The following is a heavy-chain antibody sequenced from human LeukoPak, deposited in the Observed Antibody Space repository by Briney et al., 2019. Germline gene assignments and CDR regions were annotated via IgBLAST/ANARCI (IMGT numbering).Heavy chain of an antibody. CDR3: AREGTEMATNDY. J-gene: IGHJ4*02. D-gene: IGHD5-24*01. Sequence: ASVTVSFKASGYTFTSYYMHWVRQAPGQGLEWMGIINPSGGSTSYAQKFQGRVTMTRDMSTSTVYMELSSLRSEDTAVYYCAREGTEMATNDYWGQGTLVTVSS. CDR2: INPSGGST. CDR1: GYTFTSYY. V-gene: IGHV1-46*01.